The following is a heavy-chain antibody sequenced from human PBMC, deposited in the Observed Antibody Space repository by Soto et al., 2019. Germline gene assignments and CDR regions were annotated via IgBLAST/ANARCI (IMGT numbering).Heavy chain of an antibody. Sequence: PSETMSLTCTVSGGSISSSSYYWGWIRQPPGKGLEWIGSIYYSGSTYYNPSLKSRVTISVDTSKNQFSLKLSSVTAADTAVYYCARRLVAAAGTGGWFAPWGQGTLVTVSS. CDR1: GGSISSSSYY. CDR2: IYYSGST. V-gene: IGHV4-39*01. D-gene: IGHD6-13*01. J-gene: IGHJ5*02. CDR3: ARRLVAAAGTGGWFAP.